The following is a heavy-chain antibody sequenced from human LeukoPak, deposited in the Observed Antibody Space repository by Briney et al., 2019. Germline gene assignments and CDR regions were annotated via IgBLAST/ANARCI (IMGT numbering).Heavy chain of an antibody. Sequence: GASVKVSCKASGYTFTDYYIHWVRQAPGQGLEWMGWIDPNSGGTNYAQKFQGRVTMTRDTSISTAYMELSRLRSDDTAMYYCAREGEYSHYDYWGQGTLVTVSS. D-gene: IGHD5-18*01. CDR3: AREGEYSHYDY. J-gene: IGHJ4*02. CDR1: GYTFTDYY. V-gene: IGHV1-2*02. CDR2: IDPNSGGT.